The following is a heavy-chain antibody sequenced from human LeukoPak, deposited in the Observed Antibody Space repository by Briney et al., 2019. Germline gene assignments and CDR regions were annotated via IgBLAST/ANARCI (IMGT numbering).Heavy chain of an antibody. CDR2: IWYDGSNK. V-gene: IGHV3-33*01. Sequence: GGSLRLSCAASGFTFSSYGMHWVRQAPGKGLEWVAVIWYDGSNKYYGDFVKGRFTISRDNPKNTLYLQMNSLRAEDTAVYYCARDRCTNGVCYYDYWGQGTLVTVSS. CDR1: GFTFSSYG. CDR3: ARDRCTNGVCYYDY. J-gene: IGHJ4*02. D-gene: IGHD2-8*01.